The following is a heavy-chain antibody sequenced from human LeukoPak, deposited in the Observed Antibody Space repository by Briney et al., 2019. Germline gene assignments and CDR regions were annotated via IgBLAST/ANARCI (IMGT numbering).Heavy chain of an antibody. V-gene: IGHV3-48*03. CDR3: AELGITMIGGV. CDR2: ISSSGSPI. D-gene: IGHD3-10*02. Sequence: GGSLRLSRAASGFTFSSYEMNWVRQAPGKGLEWVSYISSSGSPIYYADSVKGRFTISRDNAKNSLYLQMNSLRAEDTAVYYCAELGITMIGGVWGKGTTVTISS. J-gene: IGHJ6*04. CDR1: GFTFSSYE.